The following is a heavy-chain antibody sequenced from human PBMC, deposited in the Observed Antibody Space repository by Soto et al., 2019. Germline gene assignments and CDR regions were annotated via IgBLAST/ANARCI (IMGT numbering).Heavy chain of an antibody. V-gene: IGHV4-31*03. CDR1: GGSISSGGYY. CDR2: IYYSGST. J-gene: IGHJ4*02. Sequence: PSETLSLTCTVSGGSISSGGYYWSWIRQHPGKGLEWIGYIYYSGSTYYNPSLKSRVTISVDTSKNQFSLKLSSVTAADTAVYYCARDRGNWGSSFDYWGQGTLVTVSS. D-gene: IGHD3-16*01. CDR3: ARDRGNWGSSFDY.